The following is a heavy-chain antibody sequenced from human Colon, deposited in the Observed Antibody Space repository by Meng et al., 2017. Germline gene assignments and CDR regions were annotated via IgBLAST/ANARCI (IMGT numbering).Heavy chain of an antibody. CDR3: AKEAPTPGDY. Sequence: GGSLRLSCVASGFTFKTYDMTWVRQAPGKGLEWVAGVSASGDRTYYADAVKGRFTIPRDNSKNTLYLQINSLRAEDTALYYCAKEAPTPGDYWGQG. CDR2: VSASGDRT. J-gene: IGHJ4*01. CDR1: GFTFKTYD. V-gene: IGHV3-23*01. D-gene: IGHD2-15*01.